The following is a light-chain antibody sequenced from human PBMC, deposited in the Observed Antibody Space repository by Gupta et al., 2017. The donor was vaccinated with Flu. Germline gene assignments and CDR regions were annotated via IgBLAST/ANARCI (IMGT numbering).Light chain of an antibody. CDR3: QSADSSVTVGV. Sequence: SELTQPPSVSVPTVRTARTTCSGDALPKQYAYWYQQKPGQAPVLVIYNDSERPSGIPERFSGSSSGTTVTLTISGVQAEDEADYYCQSADSSVTVGVFGGGTKLTVL. J-gene: IGLJ3*02. CDR1: ALPKQY. CDR2: NDS. V-gene: IGLV3-25*02.